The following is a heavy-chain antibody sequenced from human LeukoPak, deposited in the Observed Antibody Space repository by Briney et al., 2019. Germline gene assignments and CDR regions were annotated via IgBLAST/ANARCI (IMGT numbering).Heavy chain of an antibody. CDR2: IYYSGST. D-gene: IGHD6-13*01. Sequence: PSETLSLTCTVSGGSISSSSYYWGWIRQPPGKGLEWVGSIYYSGSTYYNPSLKSRVTISVDTSKNQFSLKLSSVTAADTAVYYCARDGYSSSWRPYYFDYWGQGTLVTVSS. V-gene: IGHV4-39*07. J-gene: IGHJ4*02. CDR1: GGSISSSSYY. CDR3: ARDGYSSSWRPYYFDY.